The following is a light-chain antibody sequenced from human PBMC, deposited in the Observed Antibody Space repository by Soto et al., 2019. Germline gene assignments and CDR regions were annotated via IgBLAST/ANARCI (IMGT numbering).Light chain of an antibody. Sequence: QCVLTQPPSVSSAPGQKVTISCSGSSSNIGGNSVSWYQQLPGTAPKLLIYDDDKRPSGIPDRFSGSKFGTSATLGITGFQTGDEAAYYCGSWDSSLSAYVFATGTKVTVL. CDR2: DDD. CDR3: GSWDSSLSAYV. CDR1: SSNIGGNS. J-gene: IGLJ1*01. V-gene: IGLV1-51*01.